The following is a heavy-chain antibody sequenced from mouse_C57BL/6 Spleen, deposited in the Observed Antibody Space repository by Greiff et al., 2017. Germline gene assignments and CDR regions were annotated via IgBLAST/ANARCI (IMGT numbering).Heavy chain of an antibody. Sequence: EVQLQQSGPELVKPGASVKISCKASGYTFTDYYMNWVKQSHGKSLEWIGDINPNNGGTSYNQKFKGKATLTVDKSSSTAYMELRSLTSEDSAVXYCAGRDGYGGFADWGQGTLVTVSA. V-gene: IGHV1-26*01. D-gene: IGHD2-2*01. CDR3: AGRDGYGGFAD. CDR1: GYTFTDYY. CDR2: INPNNGGT. J-gene: IGHJ3*01.